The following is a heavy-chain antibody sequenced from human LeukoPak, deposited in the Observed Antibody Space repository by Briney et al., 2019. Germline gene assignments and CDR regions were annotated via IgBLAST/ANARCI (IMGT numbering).Heavy chain of an antibody. CDR1: GGTFSSYA. CDR3: AQRVEYSENYYFDY. CDR2: ISDSGSRT. V-gene: IGHV3-23*01. Sequence: PGGSLRLSCAASGGTFSSYAMSWVRQAPGKGLEWVSGISDSGSRTFYADSVSGRFTISRDNSKNPLPLQMKGVRAEDPAVYYCAQRVEYSENYYFDYWGRGPQVTVSS. D-gene: IGHD4-11*01. J-gene: IGHJ4*02.